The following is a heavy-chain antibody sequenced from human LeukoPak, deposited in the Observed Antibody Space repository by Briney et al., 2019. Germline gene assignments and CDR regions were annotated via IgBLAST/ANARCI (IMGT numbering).Heavy chain of an antibody. J-gene: IGHJ6*03. D-gene: IGHD3-10*01. V-gene: IGHV3-7*01. Sequence: GGSLRLSCAASGSTFRSYWLSWVRQAPGKGPEWVANIKQDESEKYSVDSVKGRVTISRDNAKNSVYLQMKNLRAQNTALYYCARLSAYYYGSYFYYYMDVWGKGTTVTVSS. CDR1: GSTFRSYW. CDR2: IKQDESEK. CDR3: ARLSAYYYGSYFYYYMDV.